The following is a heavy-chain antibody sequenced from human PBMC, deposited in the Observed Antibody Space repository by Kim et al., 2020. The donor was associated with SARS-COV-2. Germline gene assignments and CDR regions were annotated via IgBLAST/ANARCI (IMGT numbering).Heavy chain of an antibody. CDR2: DGTT. V-gene: IGHV1-46*01. CDR3: ARDRSSRD. D-gene: IGHD6-13*01. Sequence: DGTTRYAPKFQGRVTMTRDTSTSTLYMEVSSLRSEDTAIYYCARDRSSRDWGQGTLVTVSS. J-gene: IGHJ4*02.